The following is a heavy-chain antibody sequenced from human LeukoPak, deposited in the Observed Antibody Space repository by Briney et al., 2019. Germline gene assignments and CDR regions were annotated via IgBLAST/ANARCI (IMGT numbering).Heavy chain of an antibody. CDR3: TRHTMDV. J-gene: IGHJ6*01. CDR1: GFTFSVSA. V-gene: IGHV3-73*01. CDR2: IRSKANNYAT. Sequence: GGSLRLSCAASGFTFSVSAMHWVRQASGKGLEWVGRIRSKANNYATEYDASVKGRFTISRDDSKNTAYLQMNSLRTEDTAVYYCTRHTMDVWGQGTTVSVSS.